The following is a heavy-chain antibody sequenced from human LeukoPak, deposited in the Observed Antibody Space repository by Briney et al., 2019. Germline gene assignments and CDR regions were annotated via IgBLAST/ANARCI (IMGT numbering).Heavy chain of an antibody. Sequence: ASVKVSCKASGYTFTSYYMHWVRQAPGQGLEWMGIINPSGGSTSYAQKLQGRVTMTTDTSTSTAYMELRSLRSDDTAVYYCAREPLDYYDSSGYHRGNWFDPWGQGTLVTVSS. CDR2: INPSGGST. J-gene: IGHJ5*02. V-gene: IGHV1-46*01. CDR1: GYTFTSYY. D-gene: IGHD3-22*01. CDR3: AREPLDYYDSSGYHRGNWFDP.